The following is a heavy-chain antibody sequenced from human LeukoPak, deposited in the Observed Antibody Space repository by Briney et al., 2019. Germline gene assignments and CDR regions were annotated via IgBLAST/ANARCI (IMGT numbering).Heavy chain of an antibody. CDR1: GGSISSSSYY. D-gene: IGHD6-19*01. V-gene: IGHV4-39*01. CDR3: ARRRSSGWYDDY. J-gene: IGHJ4*02. CDR2: IYYSGST. Sequence: SETLSLTCTVSGGSISSSSYYWGWIRQPPGKGLEWIGSIYYSGSTYYNPSLKSRVTISVDTSKNQFSLKLSSVTAADTAVYYCARRRSSGWYDDYWGQGTLVTVSS.